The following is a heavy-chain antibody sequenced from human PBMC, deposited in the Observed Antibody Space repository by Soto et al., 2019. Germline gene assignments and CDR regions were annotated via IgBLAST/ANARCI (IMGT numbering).Heavy chain of an antibody. CDR2: IIPIFGTA. D-gene: IGHD6-19*01. Sequence: SVKVSCKASGGTFSSYAISWVRQAPGQGLEWMGGIIPIFGTANYAQKFQGRVTITADESTSTAYMELSSLRSEDTAVYYCARVTAYSSGWYGRFDPWGQGTLVTVSS. J-gene: IGHJ5*02. V-gene: IGHV1-69*13. CDR1: GGTFSSYA. CDR3: ARVTAYSSGWYGRFDP.